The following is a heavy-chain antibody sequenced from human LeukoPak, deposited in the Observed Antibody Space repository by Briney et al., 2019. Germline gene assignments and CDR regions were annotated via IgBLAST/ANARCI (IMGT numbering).Heavy chain of an antibody. V-gene: IGHV3-30*02. CDR3: AKDSNDFWSGYYNGHFDY. J-gene: IGHJ4*02. CDR1: GFTFSSYG. CDR2: IWYGGSNK. D-gene: IGHD3-3*01. Sequence: PGGSLRLSCAASGFTFSSYGMHWVRQAPGKGLEWVAVIWYGGSNKYYADSVKGRFTISRDNSKNTLYLQMNSLRAEDTAVYYCAKDSNDFWSGYYNGHFDYWGQGTLVTVSP.